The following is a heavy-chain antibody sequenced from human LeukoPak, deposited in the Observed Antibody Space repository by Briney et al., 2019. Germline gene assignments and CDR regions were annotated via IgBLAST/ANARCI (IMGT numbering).Heavy chain of an antibody. CDR2: IKFDGSST. Sequence: PGGSLRLSCATSGFTFSSYWMHWVRRAPGKGLVWVSRIKFDGSSTSYADSVKGRFTISRDNAKNTLYLQMNSLRAEDTAVYYCARTDWFDPWGQGTLVTVSS. V-gene: IGHV3-74*01. CDR3: ARTDWFDP. CDR1: GFTFSSYW. J-gene: IGHJ5*02.